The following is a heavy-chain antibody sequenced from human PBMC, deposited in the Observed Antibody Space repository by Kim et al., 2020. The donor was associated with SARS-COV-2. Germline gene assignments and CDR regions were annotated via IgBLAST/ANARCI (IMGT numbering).Heavy chain of an antibody. CDR1: GGTFSSYA. Sequence: SVKVSCKASGGTFSSYAISWVRQAPGQGLEWMGGIIPIFGTAYYAQKFQGRVTITADKSTSTAYMELSSLRSEDTAVYYCAREATMTWGVFDYWGQGTLVTVSS. J-gene: IGHJ4*02. CDR2: IIPIFGTA. V-gene: IGHV1-69*06. D-gene: IGHD3-22*01. CDR3: AREATMTWGVFDY.